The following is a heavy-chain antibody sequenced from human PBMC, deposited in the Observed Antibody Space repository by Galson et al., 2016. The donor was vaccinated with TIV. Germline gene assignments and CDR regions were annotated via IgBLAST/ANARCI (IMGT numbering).Heavy chain of an antibody. V-gene: IGHV3-53*01. CDR2: IYSNDDT. D-gene: IGHD1-26*01. J-gene: IGHJ4*02. Sequence: SLRLSCAASGFSVSHKHMIWVRQTPGKGLEWVSLIYSNDDTYYADSVKGRFTISRDNSKNTLYLQMNSLRAEDTAVYYCAREGKGAAYPNNFDYWGQGTLVTVSS. CDR3: AREGKGAAYPNNFDY. CDR1: GFSVSHKH.